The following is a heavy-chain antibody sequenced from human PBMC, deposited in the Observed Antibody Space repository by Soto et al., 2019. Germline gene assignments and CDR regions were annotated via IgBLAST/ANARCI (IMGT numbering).Heavy chain of an antibody. Sequence: ASVKVSCKASGYTFTGYYMHWVRQAPGQGLEWMGWINPNSGGTNYAQKFQGRVTMTRDTSISTAYMELSRLRSDDTAVYYCARANSDFWSGYYTSYYGMDVWGQGTTVTAP. CDR2: INPNSGGT. CDR1: GYTFTGYY. J-gene: IGHJ6*02. V-gene: IGHV1-2*02. CDR3: ARANSDFWSGYYTSYYGMDV. D-gene: IGHD3-3*01.